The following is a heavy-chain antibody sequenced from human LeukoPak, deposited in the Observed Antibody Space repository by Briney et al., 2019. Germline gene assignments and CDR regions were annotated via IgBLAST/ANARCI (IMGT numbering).Heavy chain of an antibody. CDR2: IYSGGST. J-gene: IGHJ4*02. V-gene: IGHV3-53*01. D-gene: IGHD1-1*01. CDR3: ARRTAFDY. Sequence: GGSLRLSCAASGFTVSSNYMSWVRQAPGKGLEWVSVIYSGGSTYYADSVKGRFTISRDNSKDTLYLQMNTLRSEDTAVYYCARRTAFDYWGQGTLVTVSS. CDR1: GFTVSSNY.